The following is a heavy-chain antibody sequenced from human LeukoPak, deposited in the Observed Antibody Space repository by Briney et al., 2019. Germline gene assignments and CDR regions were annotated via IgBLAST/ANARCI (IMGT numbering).Heavy chain of an antibody. CDR3: AKGALRFGELLSYPYYYYMDV. J-gene: IGHJ6*03. Sequence: GGSLRLSCAASGFTFSSYEMNWVRQAPGKGLEWVSYISSTGSTVFYADSVKGRFTISRDNSKNTLYLQMNSLRAEDTAVYYCAKGALRFGELLSYPYYYYMDVWGKGTTVTISS. V-gene: IGHV3-48*03. CDR2: ISSTGSTV. D-gene: IGHD3-10*01. CDR1: GFTFSSYE.